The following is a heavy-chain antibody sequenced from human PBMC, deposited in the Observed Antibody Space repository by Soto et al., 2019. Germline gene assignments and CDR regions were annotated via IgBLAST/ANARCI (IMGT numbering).Heavy chain of an antibody. V-gene: IGHV1-18*01. J-gene: IGHJ4*02. CDR3: AREDGSGS. CDR2: SSVFNGNT. D-gene: IGHD3-10*01. Sequence: QVQMVQSGAEVKKPGASVKVSCKTSGYIFTNYGISWVRQAPGQGLEWMGWSSVFNGNTNYAQKFQGRVTMTTDTSTRTAYMELRSLRSDDTAVYYGAREDGSGSWGQGTLVTVSS. CDR1: GYIFTNYG.